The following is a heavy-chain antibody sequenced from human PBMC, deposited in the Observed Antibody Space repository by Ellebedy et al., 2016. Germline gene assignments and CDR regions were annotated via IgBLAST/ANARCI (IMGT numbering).Heavy chain of an antibody. Sequence: GESLKISXLASGFTFGNFFMRWVRQAPGGGLEWFSTISGGRDTTVSADPVKGRFTISRNNFRNTLYLQMNSLRAEDTAVYYCYYGHYSGSWGQGTLVTVSS. CDR3: YYGHYSGS. CDR2: ISGGRDTT. CDR1: GFTFGNFF. V-gene: IGHV3-23*01. J-gene: IGHJ4*02. D-gene: IGHD4-17*01.